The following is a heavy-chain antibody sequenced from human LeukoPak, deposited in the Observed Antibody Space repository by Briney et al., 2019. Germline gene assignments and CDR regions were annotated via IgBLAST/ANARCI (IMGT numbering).Heavy chain of an antibody. V-gene: IGHV4-34*01. CDR2: INHSGST. Sequence: PSETLSLICAVYGGSFSSSYWSWIRQPPGKGLEWIGEINHSGSTNYNPSLKSRVTISVDTSKNQFSLKLSSVTAADTAVYYCARARITMVRGVTVTPIDYWGQGTLVTVSS. J-gene: IGHJ4*02. D-gene: IGHD3-10*01. CDR3: ARARITMVRGVTVTPIDY. CDR1: GGSFSSSY.